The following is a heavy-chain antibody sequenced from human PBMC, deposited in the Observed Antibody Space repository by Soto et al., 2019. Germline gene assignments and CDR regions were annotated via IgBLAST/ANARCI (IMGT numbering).Heavy chain of an antibody. D-gene: IGHD3-3*01. Sequence: ASVKVSCKASGYTFTGYYIHWVRQAPGQGLKWMGWIIPDSGATNYTQKFQGRVTMTSETSTNTAFLELSRLRSDDTAVYFCARADSISIFGVINRLDPWGQGTLVTVYS. J-gene: IGHJ5*02. CDR2: IIPDSGAT. V-gene: IGHV1-2*02. CDR1: GYTFTGYY. CDR3: ARADSISIFGVINRLDP.